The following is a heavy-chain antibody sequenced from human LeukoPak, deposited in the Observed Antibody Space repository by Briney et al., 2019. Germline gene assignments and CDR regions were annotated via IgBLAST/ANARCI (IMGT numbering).Heavy chain of an antibody. Sequence: GASVKVSCKASGYTFTSYYMHWVRQAPGQGLEWMGIIYPSGGSTSYAQKFQGRVTMTRDTSTSTVYMELSSLRSEDTAVYYCARGLINGELGFNWFDPWGQGTLVTVSS. J-gene: IGHJ5*02. V-gene: IGHV1-46*01. D-gene: IGHD1-26*01. CDR3: ARGLINGELGFNWFDP. CDR2: IYPSGGST. CDR1: GYTFTSYY.